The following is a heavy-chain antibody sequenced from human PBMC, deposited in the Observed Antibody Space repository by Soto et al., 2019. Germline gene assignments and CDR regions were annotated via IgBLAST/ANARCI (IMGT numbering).Heavy chain of an antibody. J-gene: IGHJ5*02. CDR1: GYTFTSYA. Sequence: QVQLVQSGAEVKKPGASVKVSCKASGYTFTSYAMHWVRQAPGQRLEWMGWINAGNGNTKYSQKFQGRVTITRDTSASTAFMELSSLRSEDTAVYYCARSSGWYEVGRFDPWGQGTLVTVSS. CDR3: ARSSGWYEVGRFDP. V-gene: IGHV1-3*01. D-gene: IGHD6-19*01. CDR2: INAGNGNT.